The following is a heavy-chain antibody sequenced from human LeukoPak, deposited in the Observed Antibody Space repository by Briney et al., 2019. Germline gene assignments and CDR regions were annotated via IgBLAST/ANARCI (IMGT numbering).Heavy chain of an antibody. D-gene: IGHD6-19*01. V-gene: IGHV3-21*01. Sequence: GGSLRLSCAASGFTFSSYSMNWVRQASGKGLEWVSSISSSSSYIYYADSVKGRFTISRDNAKNSLYLQMNSLRAEDTAVYYCARDSSGWLRELDYWGQGTLVTVSS. CDR1: GFTFSSYS. CDR2: ISSSSSYI. J-gene: IGHJ4*02. CDR3: ARDSSGWLRELDY.